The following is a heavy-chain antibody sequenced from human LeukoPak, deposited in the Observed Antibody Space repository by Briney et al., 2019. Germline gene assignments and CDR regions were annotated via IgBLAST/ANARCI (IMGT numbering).Heavy chain of an antibody. CDR1: GFTFSSYA. Sequence: GRSLRLSCAASGFTFSSYAMHWVRQAPGKGLEWVAVISYDGSNKYYADSVKGRFTISRDNSKNTLYLQMNSLRAEDTAVYYCARDLELWGAFDIWGQGTMVTVSS. CDR2: ISYDGSNK. J-gene: IGHJ3*02. CDR3: ARDLELWGAFDI. V-gene: IGHV3-30-3*01. D-gene: IGHD1-26*01.